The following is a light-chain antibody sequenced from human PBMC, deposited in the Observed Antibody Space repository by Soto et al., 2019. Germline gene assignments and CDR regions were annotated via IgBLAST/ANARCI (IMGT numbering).Light chain of an antibody. Sequence: DFQMTQSPSSLSASVGDRVTITCRASRGISNYLAWYQQTPVKVPQLLIYAASTLQSGVPSRFRGSGSGTDFTLTISSLPSEDVATYYWQTYNSDPWTFGQGTKVDIK. J-gene: IGKJ1*01. CDR3: QTYNSDPWT. V-gene: IGKV1-27*01. CDR2: AAS. CDR1: RGISNY.